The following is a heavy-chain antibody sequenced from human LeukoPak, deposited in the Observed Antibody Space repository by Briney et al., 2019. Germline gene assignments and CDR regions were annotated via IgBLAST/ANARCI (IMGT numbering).Heavy chain of an antibody. CDR2: INPSGGST. V-gene: IGHV1-46*01. J-gene: IGHJ3*02. CDR3: ARDRGSYGSDAFDI. D-gene: IGHD1-26*01. CDR1: GYTFTRYY. Sequence: ASEKISCKASGYTFTRYYMHWVRQAPGQGREWRGIINPSGGSTSYAQKFQGRVTMTRDTSTSTVYMELSSLRSEDTAVYYCARDRGSYGSDAFDIWGQGTMVTVSS.